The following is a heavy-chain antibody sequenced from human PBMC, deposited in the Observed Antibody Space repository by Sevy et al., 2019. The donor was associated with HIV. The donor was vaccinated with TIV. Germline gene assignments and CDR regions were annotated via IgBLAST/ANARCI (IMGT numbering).Heavy chain of an antibody. D-gene: IGHD6-6*01. CDR3: GRGSGQITSSRYFDF. V-gene: IGHV4-59*01. CDR1: GGSISGYY. J-gene: IGHJ4*02. Sequence: SETLSLTCTVSGGSISGYYWSWIRQPPGKGLEWIGYIYYSGSTNYNTSLKSRVTISVDTSKSQFSLTLNSMAAVDTAVYFCGRGSGQITSSRYFDFWGQGTLVTVSS. CDR2: IYYSGST.